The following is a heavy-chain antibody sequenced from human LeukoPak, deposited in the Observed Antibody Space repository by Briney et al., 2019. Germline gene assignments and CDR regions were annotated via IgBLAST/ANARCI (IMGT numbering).Heavy chain of an antibody. Sequence: SETLSLTCTVSGGYISTYYWSWIRQPAGKGLEWIGRIYTSGSTNYNPSLKSRVTMSVDTSKNQFSLKLSSVTAADTAVYYCARDAQYYYDFWSGYYIMDWFDPWGQGTLVTVSS. CDR3: ARDAQYYYDFWSGYYIMDWFDP. J-gene: IGHJ5*02. V-gene: IGHV4-4*07. D-gene: IGHD3-3*01. CDR1: GGYISTYY. CDR2: IYTSGST.